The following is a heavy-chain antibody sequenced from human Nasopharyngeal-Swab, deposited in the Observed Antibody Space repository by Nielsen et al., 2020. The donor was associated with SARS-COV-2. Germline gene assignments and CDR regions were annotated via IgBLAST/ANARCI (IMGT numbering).Heavy chain of an antibody. V-gene: IGHV3-53*01. J-gene: IGHJ3*02. CDR1: GFPVSSNY. CDR2: IYSGGST. CDR3: ARWEPHDAFDI. Sequence: GGSLRLSCAASGFPVSSNYMSWVRQAPGKGLEWVSVIYSGGSTYYADSVKGRFTISRDNSKNTLYLQMNSLRAEDTAVYYCARWEPHDAFDIWGQGTMVTVSS. D-gene: IGHD1-26*01.